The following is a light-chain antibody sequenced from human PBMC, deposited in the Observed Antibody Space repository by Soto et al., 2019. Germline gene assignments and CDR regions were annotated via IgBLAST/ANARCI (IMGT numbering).Light chain of an antibody. CDR2: AAS. V-gene: IGKV1-27*01. J-gene: IGKJ4*01. CDR3: QKCKVAPFT. CDR1: QGIDNH. Sequence: DIQMTQSPSSLSASLGDRVTLTCRASQGIDNHLAWYQQKPGKAPTLLIYAASTLHSGVPSRFTGSGSGTDFTLTISSLQPEDAATYYCQKCKVAPFTFGGGTKVEI.